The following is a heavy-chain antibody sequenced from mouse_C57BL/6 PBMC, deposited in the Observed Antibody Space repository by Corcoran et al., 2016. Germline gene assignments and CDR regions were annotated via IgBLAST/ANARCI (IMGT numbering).Heavy chain of an antibody. CDR3: ARDLHYYGSSYGRFAY. CDR2: INPNNGGT. CDR1: GYTFTDYY. J-gene: IGHJ3*01. D-gene: IGHD1-1*01. Sequence: EVQLQQSGPELVKPGASVKISCKASGYTFTDYYMNWVKKSHGKSLEWIGDINPNNGGTSYNQKFKGKATLTVDKSSSTAYMELRSLTSEDSAVYYCARDLHYYGSSYGRFAYWGQGTLVTVSA. V-gene: IGHV1-26*01.